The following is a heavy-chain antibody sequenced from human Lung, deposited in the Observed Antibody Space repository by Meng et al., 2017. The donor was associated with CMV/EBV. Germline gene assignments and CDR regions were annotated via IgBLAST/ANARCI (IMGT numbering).Heavy chain of an antibody. CDR3: VRGGRKTRDFDF. V-gene: IGHV3-72*01. Sequence: SXKISXAASGFTFSRHYMDWVRQVPGKGLEWIARTRNKASSHTTGYAASVRGRFTISRDDSKNSLYLLMNSLNSEDTAVYYCVRGGRKTRDFDFWGQGKXVTGSS. J-gene: IGHJ4*01. CDR2: TRNKASSHTT. CDR1: GFTFSRHY.